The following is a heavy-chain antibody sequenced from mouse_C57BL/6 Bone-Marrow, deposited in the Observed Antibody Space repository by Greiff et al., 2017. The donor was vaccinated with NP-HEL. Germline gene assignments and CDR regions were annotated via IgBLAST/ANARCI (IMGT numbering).Heavy chain of an antibody. CDR1: GYTFTDYY. D-gene: IGHD1-1*01. CDR2: IYPGSGNT. V-gene: IGHV1-76*01. CDR3: AQYYGSSPQYFDV. Sequence: QVQLQQSGAELVRPGASVKLSCKASGYTFTDYYINWVKQRPGQGLEWIARIYPGSGNTYYNEKFKGKATLTAEKSSSTAYMQLSSLTSEDSAVYVCAQYYGSSPQYFDVWGTGTTVTVSS. J-gene: IGHJ1*03.